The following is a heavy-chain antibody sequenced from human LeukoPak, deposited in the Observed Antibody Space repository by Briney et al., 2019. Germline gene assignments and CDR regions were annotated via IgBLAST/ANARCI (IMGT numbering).Heavy chain of an antibody. CDR1: GGTFSSYA. V-gene: IGHV1-69*13. CDR3: ARDRIAAAGSSFDY. CDR2: IIPIFGTA. Sequence: SVKVSCKASGGTFSSYAISWVRQAPGQGLEWMGGIIPIFGTANYAQKFKGRVTITADESTSTAYMELSSLRSEDTAVYYCARDRIAAAGSSFDYWGQGTLVTVSS. D-gene: IGHD6-13*01. J-gene: IGHJ4*02.